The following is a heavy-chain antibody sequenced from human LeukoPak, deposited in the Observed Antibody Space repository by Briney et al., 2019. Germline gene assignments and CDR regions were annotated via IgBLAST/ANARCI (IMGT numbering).Heavy chain of an antibody. CDR2: INHSGST. J-gene: IGHJ6*03. V-gene: IGHV4-39*07. Sequence: PSETLSLTCTVSGGSISSSSFYWSWIRQPPGKGLEWIGEINHSGSTNYNPSLKSRVTISVDTSKNQFSLKLSSVTAADTAVYYCARDREERFGVVIYYYYYYMDVWGKGTTVTVSS. CDR3: ARDREERFGVVIYYYYYYMDV. D-gene: IGHD3-3*01. CDR1: GGSISSSSFY.